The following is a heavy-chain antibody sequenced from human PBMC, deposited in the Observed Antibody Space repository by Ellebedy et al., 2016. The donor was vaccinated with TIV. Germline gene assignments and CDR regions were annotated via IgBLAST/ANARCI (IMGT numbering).Heavy chain of an antibody. D-gene: IGHD6-25*01. J-gene: IGHJ6*02. Sequence: MPSETLSLTCTVSGDSIKSYCWSWVRQPAGRGLEWIGRICGSGSTNYNPSLTSRVTMSLDTSKNQFSLDLSSVTAADTAIYNCARGPYPSGGYTIAVWGQGTAVTVSS. CDR3: ARGPYPSGGYTIAV. CDR1: GDSIKSYC. CDR2: ICGSGST. V-gene: IGHV4-4*07.